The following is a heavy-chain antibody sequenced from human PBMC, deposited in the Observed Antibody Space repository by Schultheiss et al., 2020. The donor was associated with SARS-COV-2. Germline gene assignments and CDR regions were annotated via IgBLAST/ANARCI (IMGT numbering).Heavy chain of an antibody. V-gene: IGHV4-34*01. CDR1: GGSFSGYY. J-gene: IGHJ6*03. Sequence: SQTLSLTCAVYGGSFSGYYWSWIRQPPGKGLEWIGEINHSGSTSYNPSLKSRVTISVDTSKNQFSLKLSSVTAADTAVYYCAIYDYYYYYMDVWGKGTTVTVSS. D-gene: IGHD3-16*01. CDR2: INHSGST. CDR3: AIYDYYYYYMDV.